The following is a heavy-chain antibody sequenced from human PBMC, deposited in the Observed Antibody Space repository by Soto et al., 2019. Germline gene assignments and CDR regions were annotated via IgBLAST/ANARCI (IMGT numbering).Heavy chain of an antibody. J-gene: IGHJ4*02. CDR2: ISGSGGST. D-gene: IGHD3-3*01. Sequence: GGSLRLSCAASGFTFSSYAMSWVRQDPGKGLEWVSAISGSGGSTYYADSVKGRFTISRDNSKNTLYLQMNSLRAEDTAVYYCAKDLLRFLEWLIFDYWGQGTLVTVSS. CDR3: AKDLLRFLEWLIFDY. CDR1: GFTFSSYA. V-gene: IGHV3-23*01.